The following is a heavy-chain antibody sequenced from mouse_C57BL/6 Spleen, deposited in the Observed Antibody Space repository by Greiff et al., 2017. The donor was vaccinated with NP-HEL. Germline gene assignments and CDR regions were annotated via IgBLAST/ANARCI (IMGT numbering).Heavy chain of an antibody. Sequence: EVKLMESGGGLVQPGGSLKLSCAASGFTFSDYGMAWVRQAPRKGPEWVAFISNLAYSIYYADTVTGRFTISRENAKNTLYLEMSSLRSEDTAMYYCARRGVTTEYFDVWGTGTTVTVSS. D-gene: IGHD2-2*01. J-gene: IGHJ1*03. CDR3: ARRGVTTEYFDV. CDR2: ISNLAYSI. CDR1: GFTFSDYG. V-gene: IGHV5-15*04.